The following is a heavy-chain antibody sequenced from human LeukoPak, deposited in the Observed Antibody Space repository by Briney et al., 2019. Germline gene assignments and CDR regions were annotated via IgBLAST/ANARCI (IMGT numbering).Heavy chain of an antibody. CDR2: IYYSGST. CDR1: GGSISSYY. Sequence: SGTLSLTCTVSGGSISSYYRSWIRQPPGKGLEWIGYIYYSGSTNYNPSLKSRVTISVDTSKNQFSLKLSSVTAADTAVYYCARVVRGGWLRGWFDPWGQGTLVTVSS. D-gene: IGHD3-10*01. J-gene: IGHJ5*02. V-gene: IGHV4-59*01. CDR3: ARVVRGGWLRGWFDP.